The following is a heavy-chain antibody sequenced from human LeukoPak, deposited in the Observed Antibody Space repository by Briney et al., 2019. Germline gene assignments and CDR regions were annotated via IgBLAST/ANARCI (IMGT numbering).Heavy chain of an antibody. CDR3: ARLPVVDREYYYYYMDV. D-gene: IGHD2-15*01. V-gene: IGHV5-51*01. Sequence: GESLQISCKGFGYLFTNYWIGWVRPMTGKGLEWMGIIYPDDSDTRYSPSFQGQVTISADKSISTSYLQWSSLKASDTAMYYCARLPVVDREYYYYYMDVWGKGTTVTVSS. CDR2: IYPDDSDT. J-gene: IGHJ6*03. CDR1: GYLFTNYW.